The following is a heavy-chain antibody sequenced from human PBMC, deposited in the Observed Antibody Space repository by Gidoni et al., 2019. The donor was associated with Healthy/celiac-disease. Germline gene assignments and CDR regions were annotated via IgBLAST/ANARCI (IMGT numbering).Heavy chain of an antibody. CDR3: ARQAVSSDAFDI. J-gene: IGHJ3*02. D-gene: IGHD2-15*01. V-gene: IGHV4-39*01. CDR1: GGSISSSSYY. Sequence: QLQLQESGPGLVKPSETLSLTCTVSGGSISSSSYYWGWIRQPPGKGLEWIGTIYYSGTTYFNPSLKSRVTISVDTSKNQFSLKVSSVTAADTAVYYCARQAVSSDAFDIWGQGTMVTVSS. CDR2: IYYSGTT.